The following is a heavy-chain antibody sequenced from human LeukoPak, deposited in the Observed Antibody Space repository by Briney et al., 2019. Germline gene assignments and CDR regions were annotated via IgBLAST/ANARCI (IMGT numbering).Heavy chain of an antibody. J-gene: IGHJ6*02. CDR3: ARSGYCSGGRCYSNYYYGMDV. Sequence: GGSLRLSCAASGFTVSANYLTWVRQAPGKGLEWVSVIYSGGSAYYADSVKGRFTISRHNSENTLYLQMNSLRVEDTAVYYCARSGYCSGGRCYSNYYYGMDVWGQGTTVTVSS. D-gene: IGHD2-15*01. CDR1: GFTVSANY. CDR2: IYSGGSA. V-gene: IGHV3-53*04.